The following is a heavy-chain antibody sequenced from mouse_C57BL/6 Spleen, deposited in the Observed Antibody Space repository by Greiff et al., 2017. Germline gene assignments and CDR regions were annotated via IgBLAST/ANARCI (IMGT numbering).Heavy chain of an antibody. Sequence: EVHLVESGEGLVKPGGSLKLSCAASGFTFSSYAMSWVRQTPEKRLEWVAYISSGGDYIYYADTVKGRFTISRDNARNTLYLQMSSLKSEDTAMYYCTRDSLTTVVPYYAMDYWGQGTSVTVSS. V-gene: IGHV5-9-1*02. CDR3: TRDSLTTVVPYYAMDY. CDR2: ISSGGDYI. J-gene: IGHJ4*01. CDR1: GFTFSSYA. D-gene: IGHD1-1*01.